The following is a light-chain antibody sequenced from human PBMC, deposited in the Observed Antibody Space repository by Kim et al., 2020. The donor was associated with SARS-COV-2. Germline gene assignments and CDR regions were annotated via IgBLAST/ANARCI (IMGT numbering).Light chain of an antibody. Sequence: SVALGQTARITCGGNNIGSKNVHWYQQKPGQAPVLVIYRDSNRSSGIPERFSGSNSGNTATLTISRAQAGDEADYYCQVWDSSTAVFGGGTQLTVL. CDR3: QVWDSSTAV. CDR2: RDS. J-gene: IGLJ2*01. CDR1: NIGSKN. V-gene: IGLV3-9*01.